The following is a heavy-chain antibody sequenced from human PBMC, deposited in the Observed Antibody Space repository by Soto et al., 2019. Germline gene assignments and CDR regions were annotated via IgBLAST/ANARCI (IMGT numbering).Heavy chain of an antibody. CDR2: ISAYNGNT. CDR3: ARDLEGYCSSTSCYEGAFDI. J-gene: IGHJ3*02. Sequence: ASVKVSCKASGYTFTIYGIIWVRQAPGQGLEWMGWISAYNGNTNYAQKLQGRVTMTTDTSTSTAYMELRSLRSDDTAVYYCARDLEGYCSSTSCYEGAFDIWGQGTMVTVSS. CDR1: GYTFTIYG. D-gene: IGHD2-2*01. V-gene: IGHV1-18*01.